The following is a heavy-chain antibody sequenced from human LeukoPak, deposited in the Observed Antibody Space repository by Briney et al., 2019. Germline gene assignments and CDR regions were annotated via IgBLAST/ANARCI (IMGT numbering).Heavy chain of an antibody. V-gene: IGHV3-11*04. Sequence: GGSLRLSCAASGFTFSDYYMSWIRQAPGKGLEWVSYISSSGSTIYYADSVKGRFTISRDNAKNSLFLQMNSLRAEDTAVYFCARVKQQLVRLLGRDTTYYYYYYMDVWGKGTTVTVSS. CDR2: ISSSGSTI. CDR3: ARVKQQLVRLLGRDTTYYYYYYMDV. J-gene: IGHJ6*03. CDR1: GFTFSDYY. D-gene: IGHD6-13*01.